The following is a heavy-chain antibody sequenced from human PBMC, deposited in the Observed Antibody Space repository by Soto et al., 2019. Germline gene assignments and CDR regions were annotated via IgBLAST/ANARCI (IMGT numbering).Heavy chain of an antibody. J-gene: IGHJ6*02. Sequence: QVQLVQSGAEVKKPGSSVKVSCKASGGTLSNYSISWVRQAPGQGLEWMGRIIPVFGTPNYAQKFQGRVTITADESTTRVYMEVSSLTSEATAVYYCGRGDATQIGVTTYYGMDVWGQGTTVTVSS. CDR3: GRGDATQIGVTTYYGMDV. D-gene: IGHD2-15*01. CDR1: GGTLSNYS. CDR2: IIPVFGTP. V-gene: IGHV1-69*15.